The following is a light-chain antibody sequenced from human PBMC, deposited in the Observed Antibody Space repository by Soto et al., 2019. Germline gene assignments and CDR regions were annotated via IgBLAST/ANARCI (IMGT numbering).Light chain of an antibody. J-gene: IGKJ2*01. CDR1: QTVGTR. Sequence: EIMMTQSPATLSVSPGERATLSCSASQTVGTRLAWYQQKPGQAPRLLIYGASTRATDIPARFSGSGSGTEFTLTISSLQAEDFAVYFCQQYDSWPLYTFGQGTKVEIK. CDR3: QQYDSWPLYT. CDR2: GAS. V-gene: IGKV3-15*01.